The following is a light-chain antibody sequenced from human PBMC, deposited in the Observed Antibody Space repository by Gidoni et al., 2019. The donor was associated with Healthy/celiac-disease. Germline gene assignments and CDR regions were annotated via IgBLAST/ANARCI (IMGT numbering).Light chain of an antibody. J-gene: IGLJ2*01. V-gene: IGLV1-47*02. CDR3: AAWDDSLSGPDVV. Sequence: QSVLTQPPSASGTPGQRVPISCSGSSSNIGSNYVYWYQQLPGTAPKLLIYSNNQRPSGVPDRFSGSKSGTSASLAISGLRSEDEADYYCAAWDDSLSGPDVVFGGGTKLTVL. CDR2: SNN. CDR1: SSNIGSNY.